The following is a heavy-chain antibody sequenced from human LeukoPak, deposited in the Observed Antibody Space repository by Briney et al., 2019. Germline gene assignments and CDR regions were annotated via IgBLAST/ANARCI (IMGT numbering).Heavy chain of an antibody. CDR3: ARGMSKHDH. CDR2: ISRDGSST. D-gene: IGHD2-8*01. CDR1: GFTFSNFW. J-gene: IGHJ4*02. V-gene: IGHV3-74*01. Sequence: GGSLRLSCVASGFTFSNFWMHWVRHAPGKGLVWVSRISRDGSSTSYADSVKGRFNISRDNAKNTLYLQMNSLRAEDTAVYYCARGMSKHDHWGQGTLVTVSS.